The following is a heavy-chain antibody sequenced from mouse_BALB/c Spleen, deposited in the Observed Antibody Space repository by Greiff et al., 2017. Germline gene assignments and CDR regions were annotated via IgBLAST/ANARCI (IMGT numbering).Heavy chain of an antibody. Sequence: EVQLVESGGDLVKPGGSLKLSCAASGFTFSSYGMSWVRQTPDKRLEWVATISSGGSYTYYPDSVKGRFTISRDNAKNTLYLQMSSLKSEDTAMYYCARHYHEYFDYWGQGTTLTVSS. CDR2: ISSGGSYT. J-gene: IGHJ2*01. CDR3: ARHYHEYFDY. V-gene: IGHV5-6*01. CDR1: GFTFSSYG.